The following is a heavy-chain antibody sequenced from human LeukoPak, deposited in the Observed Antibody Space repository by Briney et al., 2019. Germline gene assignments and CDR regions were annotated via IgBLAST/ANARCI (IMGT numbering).Heavy chain of an antibody. CDR2: FYTSGST. CDR1: GGSISSGSYY. Sequence: SQTLSLTCTVSGGSISSGSYYWSWIRQPAGKGLEWIGRFYTSGSTNYNPSLKSRVSISVDTSKNQFSLKLSSVTAADTAVYYCARGWDSVVGPAVRGNWFDPWGQGTLVTVSS. V-gene: IGHV4-61*02. CDR3: ARGWDSVVGPAVRGNWFDP. D-gene: IGHD2-2*01. J-gene: IGHJ5*02.